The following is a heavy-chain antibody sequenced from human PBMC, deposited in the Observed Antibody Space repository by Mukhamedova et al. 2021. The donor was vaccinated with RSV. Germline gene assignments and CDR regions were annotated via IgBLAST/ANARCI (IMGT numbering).Heavy chain of an antibody. Sequence: SYAMSWVRQAPGKGLEWVSAISGSGGSTYYADSVKGRFTISRDNSKNTLYLQMNSLRAEDTAVYYCNSQYDYYYGMDVWGQGTTVT. J-gene: IGHJ6*02. CDR1: SYA. D-gene: IGHD4-23*01. CDR3: NSQYDYYYGMDV. V-gene: IGHV3-23*01. CDR2: ISGSGGST.